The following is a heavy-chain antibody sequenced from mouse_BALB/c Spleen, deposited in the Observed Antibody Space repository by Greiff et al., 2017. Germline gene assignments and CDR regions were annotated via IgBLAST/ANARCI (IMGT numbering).Heavy chain of an antibody. CDR2: IYPYNGGT. V-gene: IGHV1S29*02. J-gene: IGHJ2*01. CDR3: ARPLFTTVVAKDY. D-gene: IGHD1-1*01. Sequence: EVKLVESGPELVKPGASVKISCKASGYTFTDYNMHWVKQSHGKSLEWIGYIYPYNGGTGYNQKFKSKATLTVDNSSSTAYMELRSLTSEDSAVYYCARPLFTTVVAKDYWGQGTTLTVSS. CDR1: GYTFTDYN.